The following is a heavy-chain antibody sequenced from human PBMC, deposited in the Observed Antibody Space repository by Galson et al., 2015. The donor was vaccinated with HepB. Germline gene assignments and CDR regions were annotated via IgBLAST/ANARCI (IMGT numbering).Heavy chain of an antibody. CDR1: GFTFSSHA. J-gene: IGHJ4*02. CDR3: AKLSSLIAVGFDY. V-gene: IGHV3-23*01. CDR2: ISGSGGSR. D-gene: IGHD6-19*01. Sequence: SLRLSCAAFGFTFSSHAMSWVRQAPGKGLEWVSGISGSGGSRDYADSVKGRFTISRDNSKNTVYLQMNSLRAEDTAVYYCAKLSSLIAVGFDYWGQGTLVTVSS.